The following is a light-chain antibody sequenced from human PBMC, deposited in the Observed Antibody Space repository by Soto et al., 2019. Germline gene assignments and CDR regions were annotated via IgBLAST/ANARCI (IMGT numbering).Light chain of an antibody. CDR2: GAS. CDR3: QQYGSSPLT. CDR1: QSFRSSY. J-gene: IGKJ4*01. Sequence: EIVLTQSPCTLSLSPGERATLSCRASQSFRSSYLAWYQQKPGQAPRLLIYGASSRATGIPDRFSGSGSGTDFTLTISRLEPEDFAVYYCQQYGSSPLTFGGGTKVDIK. V-gene: IGKV3-20*01.